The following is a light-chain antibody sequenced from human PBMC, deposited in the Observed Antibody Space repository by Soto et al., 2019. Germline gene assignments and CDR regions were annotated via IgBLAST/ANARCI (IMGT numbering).Light chain of an antibody. CDR3: QQYGSIPWT. CDR2: GAS. CDR1: QSVSNNY. V-gene: IGKV3-20*01. Sequence: ESVLTQSPGTLSLSPGERATLSCRASQSVSNNYLAWYQQKPGQAPRLLIYGASSRATGIPDRFSGSGSGTDFTLTISRLEPEDFAVYYCQQYGSIPWTFGQGTKVDIK. J-gene: IGKJ1*01.